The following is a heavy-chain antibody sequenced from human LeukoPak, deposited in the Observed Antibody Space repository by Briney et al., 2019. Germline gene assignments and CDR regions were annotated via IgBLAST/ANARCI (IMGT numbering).Heavy chain of an antibody. Sequence: SETLSLTCTVSNDSIGTYYWSWIRQPPGKELEWIGYIYYSGSANYGPSLKSRVTISVDTSKDQFSLNLSSVTAADTAVYYCAGHSPSYYYYGLDVWGQGTTVTVSS. CDR1: NDSIGTYY. V-gene: IGHV4-59*08. CDR2: IYYSGSA. J-gene: IGHJ6*02. CDR3: AGHSPSYYYYGLDV.